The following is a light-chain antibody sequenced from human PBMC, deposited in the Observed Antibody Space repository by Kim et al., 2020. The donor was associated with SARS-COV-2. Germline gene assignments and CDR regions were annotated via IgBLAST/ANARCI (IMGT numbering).Light chain of an antibody. Sequence: QTVLTEPPSASGTTGQRVTISCSGGSSNIGSNYVYWYQHLPVTAPKLLIYRNNQRPSGVPDRFSGSKSATSASLAISGLRSEDEADYYCAAWDDSLSGYVFGSGTKVTVL. V-gene: IGLV1-47*01. CDR2: RNN. J-gene: IGLJ1*01. CDR3: AAWDDSLSGYV. CDR1: SSNIGSNY.